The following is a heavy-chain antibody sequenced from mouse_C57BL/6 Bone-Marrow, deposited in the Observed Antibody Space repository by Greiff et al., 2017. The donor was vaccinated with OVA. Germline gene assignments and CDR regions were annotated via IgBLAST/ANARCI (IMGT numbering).Heavy chain of an antibody. D-gene: IGHD2-2*01. CDR1: GFSFNTYA. CDR2: IRSKSNNYAT. J-gene: IGHJ1*03. V-gene: IGHV10-1*01. CDR3: VMVTYWYFDV. Sequence: EVMLVESGGGLVQPKGSLKLSCAASGFSFNTYAMNWVRQAPGTGLEWVARIRSKSNNYATYYADSVKDRFTISRDDSESMLYLQMNNLKTEDTSMYCCVMVTYWYFDVWGTGTTVTVSS.